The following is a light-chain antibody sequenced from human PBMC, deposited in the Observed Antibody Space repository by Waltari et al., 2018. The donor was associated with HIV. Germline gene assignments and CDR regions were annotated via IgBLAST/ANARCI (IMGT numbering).Light chain of an antibody. CDR3: QQYNNWPPAWT. Sequence: EIVMTQSPVTLSASPGERVTLSCRASESVNSDLAWYQQKPGQAPRLLIHGASTRATGIPPRFSGSGSETQFTLTINSLQSEDCAVYYCQQYNNWPPAWTFGRGTRVEI. CDR2: GAS. J-gene: IGKJ1*01. CDR1: ESVNSD. V-gene: IGKV3-15*01.